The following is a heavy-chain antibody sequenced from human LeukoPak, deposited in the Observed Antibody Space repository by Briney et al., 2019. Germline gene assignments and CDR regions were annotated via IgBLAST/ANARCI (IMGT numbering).Heavy chain of an antibody. CDR1: GYTFTSYY. J-gene: IGHJ6*02. D-gene: IGHD6-19*01. Sequence: ASVKVSCKASGYTFTSYYMHWVRQAPGQGLEWMGIFNPSGGSTSYAQKFQGRVTMTRDTSTSTVYMELSSLRSEDTAVYYCARLKSIAVAGQGYYYYYGMDVWGQGTTVTVSS. CDR3: ARLKSIAVAGQGYYYYYGMDV. CDR2: FNPSGGST. V-gene: IGHV1-46*01.